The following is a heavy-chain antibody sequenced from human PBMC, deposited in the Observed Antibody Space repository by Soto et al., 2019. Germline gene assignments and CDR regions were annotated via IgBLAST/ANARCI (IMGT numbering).Heavy chain of an antibody. V-gene: IGHV5-51*01. J-gene: IGHJ4*02. CDR3: ARGYLATTFLQGFDY. D-gene: IGHD5-12*01. CDR1: GYSFTSYW. Sequence: GESLKISCQGSGYSFTSYWIGWVRQMPGKGLEWMGIIYPGDSDTRYSPSFQGQVTISADKSISTAYLQWSSLKASDTAMYYCARGYLATTFLQGFDYWGQGTLVTVSS. CDR2: IYPGDSDT.